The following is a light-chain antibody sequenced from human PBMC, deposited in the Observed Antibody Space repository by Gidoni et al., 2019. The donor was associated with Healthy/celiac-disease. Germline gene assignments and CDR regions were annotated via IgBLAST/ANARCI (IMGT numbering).Light chain of an antibody. CDR3: QRYIRGT. CDR1: QSVSSN. J-gene: IGKJ3*01. V-gene: IGKV3-15*01. CDR2: GAS. Sequence: EIVMTQSPATLSVSPGERATLSCRASQSVSSNLAWYQQKPGQAPRLLIYGASTRATGIPARFSGSGSGTEFTLTISSLQSEDFAVYYCQRYIRGTFGPGTKVDIK.